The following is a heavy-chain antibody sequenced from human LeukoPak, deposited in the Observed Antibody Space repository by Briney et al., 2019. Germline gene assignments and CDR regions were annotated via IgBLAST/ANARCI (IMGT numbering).Heavy chain of an antibody. CDR1: GGSISSSSYY. CDR3: ARDAGMYYDFWSGYYRASDCFDY. V-gene: IGHV4-39*07. J-gene: IGHJ4*02. D-gene: IGHD3-3*01. Sequence: PSETLSLTCTVSGGSISSSSYYWGWIRQPPGKGLEWIGRIYTSGSTNYNPSLKSRVTMSVDTSKNQFSLKLSSVTAADTAVYYCARDAGMYYDFWSGYYRASDCFDYWGQGTLVTVSS. CDR2: IYTSGST.